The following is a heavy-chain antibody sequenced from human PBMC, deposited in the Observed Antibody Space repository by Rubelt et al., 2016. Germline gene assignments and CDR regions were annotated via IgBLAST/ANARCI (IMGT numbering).Heavy chain of an antibody. CDR2: ISTYNGNT. V-gene: IGHV1-18*03. CDR3: ARGGSITMVRGVSIDY. Sequence: GRGLEWMGWISTYNGNTNYAQNFQGRVTMTTDTSTSTAFMELRSLRSDDMAVYYCARGGSITMVRGVSIDYWGQGTLVTVSS. J-gene: IGHJ4*02. D-gene: IGHD3-10*01.